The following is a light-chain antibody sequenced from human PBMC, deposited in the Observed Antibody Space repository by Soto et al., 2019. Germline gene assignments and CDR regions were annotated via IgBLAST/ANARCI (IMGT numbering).Light chain of an antibody. CDR2: EVS. CDR1: SSDGGAYNY. J-gene: IGLJ1*01. Sequence: QSALTQPASVSGSPGQSITISCTGTSSDGGAYNYVSWYQQHPGKAPKLMIYEVSNRPSGVSNRSSGSKSGNTASLTISGLQAEDEADYYCSSYTSSSTLYGFGAGTKLAVL. CDR3: SSYTSSSTLYG. V-gene: IGLV2-14*01.